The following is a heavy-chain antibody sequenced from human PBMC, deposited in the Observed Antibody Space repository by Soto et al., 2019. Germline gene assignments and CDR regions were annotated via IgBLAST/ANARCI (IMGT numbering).Heavy chain of an antibody. D-gene: IGHD6-6*01. CDR1: GGTFSSYA. V-gene: IGHV1-69*13. CDR2: IIPIFGTA. CDR3: AGAARREFADY. Sequence: SVKVSCKASGGTFSSYAISWVLQAPGQGLEWMGGIIPIFGTANYAQKFQGRVTITADESTGTAYMELSSLRSEDTAVYYCAGAARREFADYWGQGTLVTVSS. J-gene: IGHJ4*02.